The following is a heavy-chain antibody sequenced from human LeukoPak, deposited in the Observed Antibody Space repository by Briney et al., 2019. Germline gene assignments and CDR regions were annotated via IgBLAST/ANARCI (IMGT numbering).Heavy chain of an antibody. D-gene: IGHD1-26*01. CDR1: GGSISSYY. CDR2: INHSGST. CDR3: ARQRVGAISN. V-gene: IGHV4-34*01. Sequence: NPSETLSLTCTVSGGSISSYYWSWIRQPPGKGLEWIGEINHSGSTNYNPSLKSRVTISVDTSKNQFSLKLSSVTAADTAVYYCARQRVGAISNWGQGTLVTVSS. J-gene: IGHJ4*02.